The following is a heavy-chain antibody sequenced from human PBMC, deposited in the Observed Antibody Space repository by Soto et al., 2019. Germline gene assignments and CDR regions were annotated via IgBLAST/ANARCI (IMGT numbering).Heavy chain of an antibody. CDR1: GYTFNSYG. J-gene: IGHJ5*02. CDR3: ARDSAFGGVIVHCWSDL. Sequence: ASVKLSCKASGYTFNSYGITWVRQAPGQGLEWMGWISAYNGDTNYARKIQGRVTMTTDTSTTTAYMELRSLTSDDTAVYYCARDSAFGGVIVHCWSDLWGQGTLVTVSS. D-gene: IGHD3-16*02. V-gene: IGHV1-18*01. CDR2: ISAYNGDT.